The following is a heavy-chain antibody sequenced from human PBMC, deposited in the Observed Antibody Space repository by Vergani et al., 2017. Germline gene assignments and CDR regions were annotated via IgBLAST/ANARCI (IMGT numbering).Heavy chain of an antibody. V-gene: IGHV4-59*08. CDR1: GGSISSYY. CDR3: ARQLGYCSGGSCSPWFDP. J-gene: IGHJ5*02. CDR2: IYYSGST. Sequence: QVQLQESGPGLVKPSETLSLTCTVSGGSISSYYWSWIRQPPGKGLEWIGYIYYSGSTNYNPSLKSRVTISVDTSKNQFSLKLSSVTAADTAVYYCARQLGYCSGGSCSPWFDPWGQGTLVTVSS. D-gene: IGHD2-15*01.